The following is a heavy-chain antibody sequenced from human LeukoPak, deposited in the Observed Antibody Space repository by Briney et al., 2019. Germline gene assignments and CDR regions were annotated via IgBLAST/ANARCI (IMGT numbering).Heavy chain of an antibody. V-gene: IGHV1-46*01. CDR2: INPSDGAT. D-gene: IGHD1-26*01. CDR1: GYTFTMYY. J-gene: IGHJ6*03. Sequence: GASVKVSCKASGYTFTMYYIHWVRQAPGQGLEWMGMINPSDGATTYAQRFQGRVTMTRDMSTTTVYMDLRSLRSEDTAVYFCAREGGGGLSGSLWGLFASYYTYYYMDVWGRGTTVTVSS. CDR3: AREGGGGLSGSLWGLFASYYTYYYMDV.